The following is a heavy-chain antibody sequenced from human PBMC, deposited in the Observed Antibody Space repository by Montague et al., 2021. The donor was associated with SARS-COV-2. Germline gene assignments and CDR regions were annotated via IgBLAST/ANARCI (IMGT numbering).Heavy chain of an antibody. CDR1: GDSVNSNY. CDR2: IFYSGST. V-gene: IGHV4-59*02. D-gene: IGHD4-23*01. CDR3: AKASGGYGGDFDS. Sequence: SETLSLTCSVSGDSVNSNYWSWVRQPPGKGLEWLGYIFYSGSTYNPSLHSRVTMSLDTSKNHFSLNLISVTAADTADYSCAKASGGYGGDFDSWGQGTLVIVSS. J-gene: IGHJ4*02.